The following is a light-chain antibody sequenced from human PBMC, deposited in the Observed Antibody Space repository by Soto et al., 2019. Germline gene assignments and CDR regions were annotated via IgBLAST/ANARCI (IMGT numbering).Light chain of an antibody. CDR1: QSVSSSQ. CDR3: QQYGSSGVT. Sequence: EIVLTQSPGTLSLSPGERATLSCRASQSVSSSQLAWYQQRPGQAPRLLVYGASTRATGIADRCSGSGSGTDFTLTISRLEPEDFAVYYCQQYGSSGVTFGPGTKVDIK. J-gene: IGKJ3*01. V-gene: IGKV3-20*01. CDR2: GAS.